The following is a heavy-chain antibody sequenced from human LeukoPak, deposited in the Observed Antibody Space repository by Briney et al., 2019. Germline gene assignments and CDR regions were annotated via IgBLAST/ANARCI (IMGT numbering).Heavy chain of an antibody. CDR3: ARFRSGLGKAFDI. J-gene: IGHJ3*02. V-gene: IGHV1-46*01. CDR1: GYTFTNYY. Sequence: PWASVKVSRKASGYTFTNYYMHWVRQAPGQGLEWMGIINPSGGGTSYAQKFQGRVTMTRDTSTSTVYMELSSLRSEDTAVYYCARFRSGLGKAFDIWGQGTMVTVSS. D-gene: IGHD6-19*01. CDR2: INPSGGGT.